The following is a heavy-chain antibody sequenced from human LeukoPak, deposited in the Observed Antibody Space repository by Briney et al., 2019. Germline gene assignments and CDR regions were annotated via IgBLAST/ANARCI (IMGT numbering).Heavy chain of an antibody. CDR1: GFTFSSYG. CDR2: IWYDGRNK. Sequence: GRSLRLSCAASGFTFSSYGMHWVRQAPGKGLEWVAVIWYDGRNKYYADSVKGRFTISRDNSKNTLYLQMNSLRAEDTAVYYCAKDGSGWLDYWGQGTLVTVSS. V-gene: IGHV3-33*06. CDR3: AKDGSGWLDY. J-gene: IGHJ4*02. D-gene: IGHD6-19*01.